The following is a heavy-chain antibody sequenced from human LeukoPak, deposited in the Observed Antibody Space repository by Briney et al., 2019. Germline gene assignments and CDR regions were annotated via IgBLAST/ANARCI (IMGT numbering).Heavy chain of an antibody. CDR3: ARAPGSSWYIGY. J-gene: IGHJ4*02. D-gene: IGHD6-13*01. CDR2: IYSGDST. V-gene: IGHV3-66*01. Sequence: GGSLRLSCAASGFTVSSNYMSWVRQAPGKGLEWVSVIYSGDSTYYADSVKGRFTISRDNSKNTLYLQMNSPRAEDTAVYYCARAPGSSWYIGYWGQGTLVTVSS. CDR1: GFTVSSNY.